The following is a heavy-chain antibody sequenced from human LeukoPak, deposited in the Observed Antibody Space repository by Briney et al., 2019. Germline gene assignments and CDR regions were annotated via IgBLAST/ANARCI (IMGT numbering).Heavy chain of an antibody. CDR1: GGSISSYY. J-gene: IGHJ4*02. D-gene: IGHD6-19*01. CDR2: IYYSGSN. Sequence: PSETLSLTCTVSGGSISSYYWSWLRQPPGKGLEWIGYIYYSGSNNYNASLKRRGTISVDKSKKQLSLKLSSVTAADTAVYYCANSYSSGWYYFDYWGQGTLVTVSS. CDR3: ANSYSSGWYYFDY. V-gene: IGHV4-59*01.